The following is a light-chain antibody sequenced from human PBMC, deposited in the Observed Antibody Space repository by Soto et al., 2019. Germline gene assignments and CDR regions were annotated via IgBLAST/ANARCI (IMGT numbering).Light chain of an antibody. J-gene: IGLJ1*01. V-gene: IGLV2-23*01. CDR3: CSYAGSNYYV. CDR2: EGS. Sequence: QSALAQPASVSGSPGQPITISCTGTSNDVGSYNLVSWYQHHPGKAPKLMIFEGSKRPSGVSNRFSGSKSGNTASLTISGLQAEDEADFYCCSYAGSNYYVFGTRT. CDR1: SNDVGSYNL.